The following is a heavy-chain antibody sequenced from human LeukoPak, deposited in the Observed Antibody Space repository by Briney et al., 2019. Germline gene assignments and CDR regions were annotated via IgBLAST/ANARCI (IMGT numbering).Heavy chain of an antibody. V-gene: IGHV3-7*01. CDR3: ARGTFTYYYDTSGYYSTYDDY. Sequence: QPGGSLRLSCAASGFTVSSNYMSWVRQAPGKGLEWVANIKQDGSGKYYVDSVKGRFTISRDNAKNSLYLQMNSLRAEDTAVYYCARGTFTYYYDTSGYYSTYDDYWGQGTLVTVSS. CDR2: IKQDGSGK. J-gene: IGHJ4*02. CDR1: GFTVSSNY. D-gene: IGHD3-22*01.